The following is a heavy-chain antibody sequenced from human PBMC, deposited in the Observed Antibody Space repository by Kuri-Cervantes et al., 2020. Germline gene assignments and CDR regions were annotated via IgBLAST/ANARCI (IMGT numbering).Heavy chain of an antibody. D-gene: IGHD3-10*01. J-gene: IGHJ6*02. CDR1: GFTFSSYG. CDR3: ARAMTMVRGLIYYGMDV. V-gene: IGHV3-33*01. Sequence: GGSLRLSCAASGFTFSSYGMHWVHQAPGKGLEWVAVIWYDGSNKYYADSVKGRFTISRDNAKNSLYLQMNSLRAEDTAVYYCARAMTMVRGLIYYGMDVWGQGTTVTVSS. CDR2: IWYDGSNK.